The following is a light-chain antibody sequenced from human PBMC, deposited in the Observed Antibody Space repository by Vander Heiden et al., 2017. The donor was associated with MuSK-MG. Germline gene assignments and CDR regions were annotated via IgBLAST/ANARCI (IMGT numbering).Light chain of an antibody. V-gene: IGKV1-5*03. CDR3: QQYNSYL. CDR2: KAS. J-gene: IGKJ4*01. CDR1: QSISSW. Sequence: DIQMTQSPSTLSASVGDRVTITCRASQSISSWLAWYQQKPGKAPKLLIYKASSLERGVQSRFSGSGSGTEFTLTISSLQTDDFATYYCQQYNSYLFGGGTKVEIK.